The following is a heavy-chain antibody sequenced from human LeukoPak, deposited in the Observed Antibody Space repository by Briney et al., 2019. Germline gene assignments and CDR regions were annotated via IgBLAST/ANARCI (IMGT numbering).Heavy chain of an antibody. CDR1: GFTVSSNY. V-gene: IGHV3-53*01. CDR3: ARGFRGYSFDY. CDR2: IYSGGST. J-gene: IGHJ4*02. Sequence: GGSLRLSCAASGFTVSSNYMSWVRQAPGKGLEWVSVIYSGGSTYYADSVKGRFTISRDNSKNTLYLQMNSLRAEDTAVYYCARGFRGYSFDYWGQGTLVTVSS.